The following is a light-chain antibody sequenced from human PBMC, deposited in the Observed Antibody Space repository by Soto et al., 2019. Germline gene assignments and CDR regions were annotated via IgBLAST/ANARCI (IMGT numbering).Light chain of an antibody. V-gene: IGLV1-40*01. Sequence: QSALTQPPSVSGAPGQRVTISCTGSSSNIGAGYDVHWYQHLPGTAPKLLIYGSSNRPSGVPDRFSGSKSGTSASLAITGLQAEDEADYYCQSYDSSLSGSWVFGGGTKLTVL. CDR3: QSYDSSLSGSWV. J-gene: IGLJ3*02. CDR2: GSS. CDR1: SSNIGAGYD.